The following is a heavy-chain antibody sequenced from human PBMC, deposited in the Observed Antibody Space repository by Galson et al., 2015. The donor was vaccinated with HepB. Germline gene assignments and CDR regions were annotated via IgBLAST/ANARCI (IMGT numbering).Heavy chain of an antibody. CDR3: ARDGPRGAMVRGVIFYYGLDV. CDR2: ISSSSRTK. J-gene: IGHJ6*02. CDR1: GFTFSDYS. Sequence: LRLSCAASGFTFSDYSLTWVRQAPGKGLEWISYISSSSRTKYYADSVKGRFTVSRDNARKSLDLQMNSLRAEDTAVYYCARDGPRGAMVRGVIFYYGLDVWGQGTTVTVSS. V-gene: IGHV3-48*04. D-gene: IGHD3-10*01.